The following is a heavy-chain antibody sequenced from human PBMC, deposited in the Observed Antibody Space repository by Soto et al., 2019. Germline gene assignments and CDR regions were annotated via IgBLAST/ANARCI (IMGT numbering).Heavy chain of an antibody. Sequence: QVQLQQSGPGLMKPSETLSLTCTVSGDSISSSYWSWFRQPPGKGLEYIGSIFHTGITSYNPSLKSRVTISMDTSKNQFSLNLNSVTAADTAVYYCAKGAGRDGYNTARGQGTLVTVSA. CDR2: IFHTGIT. CDR3: AKGAGRDGYNTA. V-gene: IGHV4-59*03. CDR1: GDSISSSY. D-gene: IGHD5-12*01. J-gene: IGHJ4*02.